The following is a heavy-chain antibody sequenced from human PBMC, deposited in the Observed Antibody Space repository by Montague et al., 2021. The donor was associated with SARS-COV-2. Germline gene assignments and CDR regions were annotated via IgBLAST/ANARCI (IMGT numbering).Heavy chain of an antibody. CDR1: GFTFGDYA. V-gene: IGHV3-23*01. CDR2: ISGDGATA. J-gene: IGHJ4*02. CDR3: AKALYSGGLFFESGSDF. D-gene: IGHD6-19*01. Sequence: SLRLSCAASGFTFGDYAINWVRQAPGKGLEWVASISGDGATAYYAESVLGRFAISRDNSKNTVLLQMDSLRVKDAAVYYCAKALYSGGLFFESGSDFWGQGTLVTVSS.